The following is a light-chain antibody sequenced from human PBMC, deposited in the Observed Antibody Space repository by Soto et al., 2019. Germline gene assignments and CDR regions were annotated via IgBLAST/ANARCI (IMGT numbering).Light chain of an antibody. CDR1: QSVSIN. CDR3: QQYNYWPT. Sequence: EIVMTQSPVTLSVSLGERATLSCRASQSVSINLAWYQQKPGQAPRLLIYGASTRATGIPARFSGSGSGTEFTLTITSLQSEDFAVYYCQQYNYWPTFGQGTKVGIK. CDR2: GAS. V-gene: IGKV3-15*01. J-gene: IGKJ1*01.